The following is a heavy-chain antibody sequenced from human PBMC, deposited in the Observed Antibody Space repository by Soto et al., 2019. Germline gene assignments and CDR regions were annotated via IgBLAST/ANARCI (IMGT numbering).Heavy chain of an antibody. J-gene: IGHJ4*02. V-gene: IGHV3-30*18. CDR1: GFTFSSYG. Sequence: QVQLVESGGGVVQPGRSLRLSCAASGFTFSSYGMHWVRQAPGKGLEWVAVISYDGSNKYYADSVKGRFTISRDNSKNTLYLQMNSLRAEDTAGYYCAKEGAAAGTLDYWGQGTLVTVSS. D-gene: IGHD6-13*01. CDR2: ISYDGSNK. CDR3: AKEGAAAGTLDY.